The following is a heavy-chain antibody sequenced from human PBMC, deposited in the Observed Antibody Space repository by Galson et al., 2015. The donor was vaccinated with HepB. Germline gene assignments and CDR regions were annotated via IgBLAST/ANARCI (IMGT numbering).Heavy chain of an antibody. J-gene: IGHJ6*02. CDR2: IYPGDSDT. V-gene: IGHV5-51*01. D-gene: IGHD2-2*01. CDR3: ASGVQTYCSSWKPMDV. Sequence: GKGLEWMGIIYPGDSDTRLSPSFQGQVTISADKSISTAYLQWTSLKASDTAIYYCASGVQTYCSSWKPMDVRGQGTTVTVSS.